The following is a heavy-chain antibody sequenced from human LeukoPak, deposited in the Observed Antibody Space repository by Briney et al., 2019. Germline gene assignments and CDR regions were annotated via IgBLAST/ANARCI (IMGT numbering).Heavy chain of an antibody. CDR3: AKSSSTWPYYFDY. CDR1: GFTFSNSA. Sequence: GGSLRLSCAASGFTFSNSAMSWVRQAPGKGLEWVSTLSGSGITTYYADSVKGRFTISRDNSRNTLYLQLDSLGAEDTAVYYCAKSSSTWPYYFDYWGQGTVVTVSS. V-gene: IGHV3-23*01. J-gene: IGHJ4*02. D-gene: IGHD6-13*01. CDR2: LSGSGITT.